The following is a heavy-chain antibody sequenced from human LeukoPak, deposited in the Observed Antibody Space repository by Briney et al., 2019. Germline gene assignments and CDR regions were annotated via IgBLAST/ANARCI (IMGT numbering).Heavy chain of an antibody. Sequence: ETLSLTCAVYGGSFSGYYWSWIRQPPGKGLEWIGEINHSGSTNYNPSLKSRVTISVDTSKNQFSLKLSSVTAADTAVYYCARLSGYDSFVDYWGQGTLVTVSS. CDR1: GGSFSGYY. D-gene: IGHD5-12*01. J-gene: IGHJ4*02. V-gene: IGHV4-34*01. CDR3: ARLSGYDSFVDY. CDR2: INHSGST.